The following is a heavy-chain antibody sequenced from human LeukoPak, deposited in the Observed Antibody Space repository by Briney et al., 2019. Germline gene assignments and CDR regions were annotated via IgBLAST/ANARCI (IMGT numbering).Heavy chain of an antibody. J-gene: IGHJ4*02. CDR2: ISAYSGNT. CDR1: SYTFTSYG. V-gene: IGHV1-18*01. Sequence: ASVKVSCKASSYTFTSYGITWVRQAPGQGLEWMGWISAYSGNTNYAQNLQGRVTMTTDTSTSTAYMELRSLRSDDTAVYYCARVQTYCSSTSCLDYWGQGTLVTVSS. CDR3: ARVQTYCSSTSCLDY. D-gene: IGHD2-2*01.